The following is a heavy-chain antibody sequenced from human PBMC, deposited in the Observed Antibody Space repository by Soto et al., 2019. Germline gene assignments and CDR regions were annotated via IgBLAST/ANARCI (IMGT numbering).Heavy chain of an antibody. J-gene: IGHJ4*02. CDR3: ARQRSGSITMVRGVNIYFDY. CDR1: GYTFTSYA. V-gene: IGHV1-3*01. Sequence: GASVKVSCKTSGYTFTSYALHWLRQAPGQRLEWMGWINPGTGDTKYSQNFQGRLTITRDTTASTAYMELSRLRSEDTAVYYCARQRSGSITMVRGVNIYFDYWGQGTLVTVSS. D-gene: IGHD3-10*01. CDR2: INPGTGDT.